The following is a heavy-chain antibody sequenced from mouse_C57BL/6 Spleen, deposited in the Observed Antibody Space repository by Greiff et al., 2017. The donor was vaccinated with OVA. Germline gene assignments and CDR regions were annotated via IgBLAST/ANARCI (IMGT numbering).Heavy chain of an antibody. D-gene: IGHD1-1*01. CDR1: GYTFTSYG. V-gene: IGHV1-81*01. Sequence: VQLQQSGAELARPGASVKLSCKASGYTFTSYGISWVKQRTGQGLEWIGEIYPRSGNTYYNEKFKGKATLTADKSSSTAYMELRSLTSEDSAVYFCARSPMDYGSSYPYLDYWGQGTTLTVSS. CDR3: ARSPMDYGSSYPYLDY. CDR2: IYPRSGNT. J-gene: IGHJ2*01.